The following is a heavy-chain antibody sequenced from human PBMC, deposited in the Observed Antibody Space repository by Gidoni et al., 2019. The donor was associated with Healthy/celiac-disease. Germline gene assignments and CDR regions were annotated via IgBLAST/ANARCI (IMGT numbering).Heavy chain of an antibody. CDR3: ATLGIAVAGGY. D-gene: IGHD6-19*01. CDR1: GGSISSSSYY. V-gene: IGHV4-39*01. Sequence: QLQLQESGPGLVKPSETLSLTCTVSGGSISSSSYYWGWIRQPPGKGLEWIGSIYYSGSTYYNPSLKSRVTISVDTSKNQFSLKLSSVTAADTAVYYWATLGIAVAGGYWGQGTLVTVSS. J-gene: IGHJ4*02. CDR2: IYYSGST.